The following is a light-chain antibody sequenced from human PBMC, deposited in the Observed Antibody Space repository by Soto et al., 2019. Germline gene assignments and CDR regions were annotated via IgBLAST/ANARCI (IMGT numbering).Light chain of an antibody. CDR2: LNSDGSH. J-gene: IGLJ3*02. Sequence: QLVLTQSPSASASVRASVKRTCTLSSGQSSYAIAWHQQQPEKGPRYLMKLNSDGSHSKGDGIPDRFSGSSSGAERYLTISSLQSEDEADYYCQTWGTGTWVFGGGTKLTVL. CDR1: SGQSSYA. V-gene: IGLV4-69*01. CDR3: QTWGTGTWV.